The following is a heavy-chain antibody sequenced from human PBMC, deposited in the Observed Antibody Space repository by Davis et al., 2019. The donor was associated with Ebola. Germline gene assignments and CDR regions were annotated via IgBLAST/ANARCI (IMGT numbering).Heavy chain of an antibody. CDR3: ARAITMIVAGWFDP. V-gene: IGHV1-18*01. J-gene: IGHJ5*02. Sequence: ASVKVSCKASGYRFNSYGITWVRQAPGQGLEWMGWISAHNGNTYYAQKFQGRVTMTTDTSTSTAYMELRSLRSDDTAVYYCARAITMIVAGWFDPWGQGTLVTVSS. CDR1: GYRFNSYG. D-gene: IGHD3-22*01. CDR2: ISAHNGNT.